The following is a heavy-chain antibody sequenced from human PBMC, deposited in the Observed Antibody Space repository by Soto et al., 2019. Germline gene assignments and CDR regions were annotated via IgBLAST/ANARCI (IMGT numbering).Heavy chain of an antibody. CDR1: GDSISSSNYY. V-gene: IGHV4-39*01. J-gene: IGHJ2*01. D-gene: IGHD3-9*01. CDR3: AKTGPYDILTYWYFDL. CDR2: IFYSGTT. Sequence: ETLSLTCTVSGDSISSSNYYWVWIRQPPGRGLEWIGSIFYSGTTYYNPSLKSRVTISIDTSKNQFSLKLSSVTAADTAVYYCAKTGPYDILTYWYFDLWGRGTLVTVSS.